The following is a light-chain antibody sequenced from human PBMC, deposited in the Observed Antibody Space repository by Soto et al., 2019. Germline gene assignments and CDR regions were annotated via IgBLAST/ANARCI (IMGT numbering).Light chain of an antibody. Sequence: QSVLTQPASVSGSPGQSITISCTGTSSDIGAYNFVSWYQQHPGKAPKLMLYDVNIRPSGVSNRFSGYKSGNTASLTISGVQAEDEADYYCTSWTTSTNMIFGRGANLTVL. CDR1: SSDIGAYNF. CDR2: DVN. CDR3: TSWTTSTNMI. J-gene: IGLJ2*01. V-gene: IGLV2-14*03.